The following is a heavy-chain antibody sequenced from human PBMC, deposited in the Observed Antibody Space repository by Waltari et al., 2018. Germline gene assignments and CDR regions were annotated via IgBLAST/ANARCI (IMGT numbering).Heavy chain of an antibody. J-gene: IGHJ5*02. CDR1: GGTFRSSA. D-gene: IGHD2-15*01. Sequence: QVQLVQSGAEVKKPGSSVTVSCKASGGTFRSSAISWVRQGTGQGLEWMGGNIPIFGTANDAQKFQGRVTITTDESTSTAYMELSSLRSEDTAVYYCARGVAGDPHWFDPWGQGTLVTVSS. CDR2: NIPIFGTA. CDR3: ARGVAGDPHWFDP. V-gene: IGHV1-69*05.